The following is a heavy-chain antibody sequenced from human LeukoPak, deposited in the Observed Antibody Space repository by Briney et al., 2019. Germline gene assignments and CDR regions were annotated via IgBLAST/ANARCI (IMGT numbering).Heavy chain of an antibody. CDR1: GFTFTNYW. Sequence: PGGSLRLSCAASGFTFTNYWMSWVRQAPGKGLEWVANIKQDEGEKYFVDSLKGRSTISRDNAKNSLYLQMNSLRAEDTAVYYCAELGITMIGGVWGKGTTVTISS. V-gene: IGHV3-7*01. CDR2: IKQDEGEK. D-gene: IGHD3-10*02. CDR3: AELGITMIGGV. J-gene: IGHJ6*04.